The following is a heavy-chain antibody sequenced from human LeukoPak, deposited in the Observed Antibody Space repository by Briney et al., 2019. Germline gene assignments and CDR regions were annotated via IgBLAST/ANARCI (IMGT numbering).Heavy chain of an antibody. D-gene: IGHD3-10*01. V-gene: IGHV3-23*01. CDR3: AKMSSWFGELRL. Sequence: GGSLILSCAASGFTFSIYAMSRVRQAPGKGLEWVSAISGSGGSTYYADSVKGRFTISRDNSKNTLYLQMNSLRAEDTAVYYCAKMSSWFGELRLWGQGTLVTVSS. J-gene: IGHJ4*02. CDR1: GFTFSIYA. CDR2: ISGSGGST.